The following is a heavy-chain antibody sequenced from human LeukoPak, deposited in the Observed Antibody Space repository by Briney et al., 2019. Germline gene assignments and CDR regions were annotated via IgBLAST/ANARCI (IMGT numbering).Heavy chain of an antibody. CDR3: ARRGFSSSWSTIDY. CDR1: GYTFTSYA. Sequence: GASVKVSCKASGYTFTSYAMHWVRQAPGQRLEWMGWINAGNGNTKYSQKFQGRVTITRDTSASTAYMELSSLRSEDTAAYYCARRGFSSSWSTIDYWGQGTLVTVSS. J-gene: IGHJ4*02. CDR2: INAGNGNT. V-gene: IGHV1-3*01. D-gene: IGHD6-13*01.